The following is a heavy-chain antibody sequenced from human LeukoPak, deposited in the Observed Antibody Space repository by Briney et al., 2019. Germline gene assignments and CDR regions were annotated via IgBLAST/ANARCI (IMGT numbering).Heavy chain of an antibody. D-gene: IGHD4-17*01. Sequence: GGSLRLSCAASGFTVSSNYMSWVRQAPGKGLEWVSVIYSGGSTYYADSVKGRFTISRDNSKNTLYLQMNSLRAEDTAVYYCARDDYGDYIFDYWGRGTLVTVSS. CDR1: GFTVSSNY. J-gene: IGHJ4*02. CDR3: ARDDYGDYIFDY. CDR2: IYSGGST. V-gene: IGHV3-66*02.